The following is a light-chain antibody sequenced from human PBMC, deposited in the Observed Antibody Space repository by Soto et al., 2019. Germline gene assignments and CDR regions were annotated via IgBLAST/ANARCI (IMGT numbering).Light chain of an antibody. Sequence: DIQMTQSPYSLSAAVGDRVTIACRASQNINTYLNWYQQKPGKAPKLLMFDAASLQSGVPSRFSVSGSRTGFTLTITSLQPEDFATYYCQQTSSAPFTVGPGTKVDIK. V-gene: IGKV1-39*01. J-gene: IGKJ3*01. CDR3: QQTSSAPFT. CDR2: DAA. CDR1: QNINTY.